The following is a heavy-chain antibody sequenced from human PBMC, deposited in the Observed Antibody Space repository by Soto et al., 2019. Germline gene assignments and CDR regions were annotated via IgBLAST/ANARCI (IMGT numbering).Heavy chain of an antibody. Sequence: GESLKISCEGSGYTFTYYWIGWVRQMPGKGLEWMGVTYPFDSDTGYSPSFQGRVTISAVQSTNTAYLELSRLQASDTAIYYCGRHYRGATTGIDYWGQGTLVTVSS. J-gene: IGHJ4*01. CDR3: GRHYRGATTGIDY. D-gene: IGHD1-26*01. CDR2: TYPFDSDT. CDR1: GYTFTYYW. V-gene: IGHV5-51*01.